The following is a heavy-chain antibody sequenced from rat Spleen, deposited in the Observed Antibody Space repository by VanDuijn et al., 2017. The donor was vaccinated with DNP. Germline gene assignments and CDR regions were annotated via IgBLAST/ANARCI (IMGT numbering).Heavy chain of an antibody. J-gene: IGHJ2*01. Sequence: EVQLQESGPGLVKPSQSLSLTCSVTGYSITSNYWGWIRQFPGNKMEYIGHISYSGRTSYNPSLKRRISITRDTSKNQFFLQLNSVSTDDTATYYCARWRIGPHYFDYWGQGVMVTVSS. V-gene: IGHV3-1*01. CDR3: ARWRIGPHYFDY. D-gene: IGHD1-11*01. CDR1: GYSITSNY. CDR2: ISYSGRT.